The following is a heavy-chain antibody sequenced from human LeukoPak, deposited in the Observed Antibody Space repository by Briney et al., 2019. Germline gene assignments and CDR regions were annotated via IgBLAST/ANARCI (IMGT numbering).Heavy chain of an antibody. Sequence: ASVKVSCKASGYTFTSYDINWVRQATGQGLEWMGWMNPNSGNTGYAQKFQGRVTITRNTSISTAYMELSSLRSEDTAVYYCARGYGDYIVHWFDPWGQGTLVTVSS. CDR1: GYTFTSYD. J-gene: IGHJ5*02. D-gene: IGHD4-17*01. CDR3: ARGYGDYIVHWFDP. V-gene: IGHV1-8*01. CDR2: MNPNSGNT.